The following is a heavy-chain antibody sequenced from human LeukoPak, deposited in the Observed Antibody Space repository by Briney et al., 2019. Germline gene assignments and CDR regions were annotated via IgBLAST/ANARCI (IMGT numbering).Heavy chain of an antibody. Sequence: GGSLTLSCAASGLTFSSYSMNWVRQAPGKEREWVSSINSSSYIYYADSVKGRFTISRDNAKNSLYLQMNSLRAEDTAVYYCARDFGEGQAAAGKGGNYWGQGTLVTVSS. D-gene: IGHD6-13*01. CDR3: ARDFGEGQAAAGKGGNY. CDR1: GLTFSSYS. V-gene: IGHV3-21*01. CDR2: INSSSYI. J-gene: IGHJ4*02.